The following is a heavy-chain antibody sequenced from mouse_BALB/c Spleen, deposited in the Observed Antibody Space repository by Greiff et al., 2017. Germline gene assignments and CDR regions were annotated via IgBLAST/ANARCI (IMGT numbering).Heavy chain of an antibody. J-gene: IGHJ3*01. CDR3: ATNYGISWCAY. Sequence: VQLQQSGAELAKPGASVKMSCKASGYTFTSYWMHWVKQRPGQGLEWIGYINPSTGYTEYNQKFKDKATLTADKSSSTAYMQLSSLTSEDSAVYYCATNYGISWCAYWGQGTLVTVSA. V-gene: IGHV1-7*01. D-gene: IGHD2-1*01. CDR2: INPSTGYT. CDR1: GYTFTSYW.